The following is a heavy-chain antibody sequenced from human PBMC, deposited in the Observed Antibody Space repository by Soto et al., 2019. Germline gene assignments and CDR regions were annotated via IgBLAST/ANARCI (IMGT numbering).Heavy chain of an antibody. CDR2: IIPTFGTA. CDR1: GGTFSSYA. V-gene: IGHV1-69*13. Sequence: SVKVSCKASGGTFSSYAISWVRQAPGQGLEWMGGIIPTFGTANYAQKLQGRVTITADESTSTAYMELSSLRSEDTAVYYCARSGKELVNYYYGMDVWGQGTTVTVS. CDR3: ARSGKELVNYYYGMDV. D-gene: IGHD1-26*01. J-gene: IGHJ6*02.